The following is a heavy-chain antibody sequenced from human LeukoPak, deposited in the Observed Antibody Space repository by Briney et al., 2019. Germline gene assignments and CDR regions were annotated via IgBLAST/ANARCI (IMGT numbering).Heavy chain of an antibody. CDR1: GGSFTRDY. J-gene: IGHJ4*02. Sequence: SETLSLTCTVSGGSFTRDYWSWIRQPPGKTLEYIGYIHPHGNTNYNPSLNSRLVISVNAAKNQFSLELSSVTAADTAVYFCARLMVRGIESFFDFWGQGVLVTVSS. V-gene: IGHV4-4*09. CDR3: ARLMVRGIESFFDF. D-gene: IGHD3-10*01. CDR2: IHPHGNT.